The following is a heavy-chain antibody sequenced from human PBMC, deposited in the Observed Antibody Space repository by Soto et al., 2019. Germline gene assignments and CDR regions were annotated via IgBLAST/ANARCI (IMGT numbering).Heavy chain of an antibody. Sequence: GASVKVSCKPSGYTFTSYDINWVQQAPGQGLEWMGWMNPNNGATGYALKFQGRVTMTRDTSISTAFMELSSLSSEDTAVYYCARGYGADFDYWGQGTLVNVSS. CDR1: GYTFTSYD. D-gene: IGHD4-17*01. CDR3: ARGYGADFDY. J-gene: IGHJ4*02. CDR2: MNPNNGAT. V-gene: IGHV1-8*01.